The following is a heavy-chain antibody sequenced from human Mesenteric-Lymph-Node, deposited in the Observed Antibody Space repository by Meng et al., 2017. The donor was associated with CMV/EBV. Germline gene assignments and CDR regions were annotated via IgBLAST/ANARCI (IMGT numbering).Heavy chain of an antibody. CDR3: ARVSSMIFYGMDV. CDR1: GFTFSDYY. V-gene: IGHV3-11*04. CDR2: ISSSGSTI. D-gene: IGHD3-16*01. Sequence: GGSLRLSCAASGFTFSDYYMSWIRQAPGKGLEWVSYISSSGSTIYYADSVKGRFTISRDNAKNSLYLQMNSLRAEDTAAYYCARVSSMIFYGMDVWGQGTTVTVSS. J-gene: IGHJ6*02.